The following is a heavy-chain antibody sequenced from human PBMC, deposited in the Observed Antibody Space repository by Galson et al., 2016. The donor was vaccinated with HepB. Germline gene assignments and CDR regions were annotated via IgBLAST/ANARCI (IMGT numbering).Heavy chain of an antibody. V-gene: IGHV3-21*01. CDR2: ISSSSSYI. Sequence: SLRLSCAASGFTFSSYSMNWVRQAPGKGLEWVSSISSSSSYIYYADSVKGRFTISRDNAKNSLYLQMNSLRDEDTAVYYCARDSSLVWFGEFHPWGQGTLVIVSS. D-gene: IGHD3-10*01. J-gene: IGHJ5*02. CDR1: GFTFSSYS. CDR3: ARDSSLVWFGEFHP.